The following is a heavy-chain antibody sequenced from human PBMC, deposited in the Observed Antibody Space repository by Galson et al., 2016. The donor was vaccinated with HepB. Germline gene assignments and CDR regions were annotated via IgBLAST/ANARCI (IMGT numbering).Heavy chain of an antibody. V-gene: IGHV4-59*12. Sequence: SETLSLTCTVSGGSISRYHWSWIRQPPGQGLEWIGYIYYSGNTNYNPSLKSRVTISVDRSKNQFSLNLTSVTAADTAVYFCARDTSSSGSYYSRAEYFQYWGQGTLVTVSS. CDR2: IYYSGNT. CDR1: GGSISRYH. J-gene: IGHJ1*01. D-gene: IGHD3-10*01. CDR3: ARDTSSSGSYYSRAEYFQY.